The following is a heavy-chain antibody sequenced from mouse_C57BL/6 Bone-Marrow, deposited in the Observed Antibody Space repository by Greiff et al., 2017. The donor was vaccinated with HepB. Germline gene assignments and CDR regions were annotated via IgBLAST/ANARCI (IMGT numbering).Heavy chain of an antibody. V-gene: IGHV5-16*01. CDR3: ARDYEGVAY. CDR2: INYDGSST. J-gene: IGHJ3*01. CDR1: GFTFSDYY. D-gene: IGHD1-1*01. Sequence: EVQLVESEGGLVQPGRSMKLSCTASGFTFSDYYMAWVRQVPEKGLEWVANINYDGSSTYYLDSLKSRFIISRDNAKNILYLQMSSLKSEDTATYYCARDYEGVAYWGQGTLVTVSA.